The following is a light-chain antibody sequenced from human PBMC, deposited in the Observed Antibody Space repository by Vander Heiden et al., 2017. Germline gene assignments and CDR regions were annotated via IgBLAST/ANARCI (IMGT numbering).Light chain of an antibody. CDR2: GNS. V-gene: IGLV1-40*01. CDR3: QSYDSSLRVV. J-gene: IGLJ2*01. Sequence: QSVLTQPPSVSGAPGQRVTISCTGSSSNIGAGYDVHWYQQLPGTAPKLLSYGNSNRPSGVPDRFSGSKSGNSASLAITGLQAEDEADDYCQSYDSSLRVVFGGGTKLTVL. CDR1: SSNIGAGYD.